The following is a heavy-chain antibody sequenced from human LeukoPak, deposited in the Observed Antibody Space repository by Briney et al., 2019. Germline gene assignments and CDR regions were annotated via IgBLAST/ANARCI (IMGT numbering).Heavy chain of an antibody. D-gene: IGHD3-10*01. J-gene: IGHJ4*02. CDR2: ISYDGSNK. CDR1: GFTFSSYA. CDR3: ARGMVRGVIITNFDY. Sequence: GKSLRLSCAASGFTFSSYAMHWVRQAPGKGLEWVAVISYDGSNKYYADSVKGRFTISRDNSKNTLYLQMNSLRAEDTAVYYCARGMVRGVIITNFDYWGQGTLVTVSS. V-gene: IGHV3-30-3*01.